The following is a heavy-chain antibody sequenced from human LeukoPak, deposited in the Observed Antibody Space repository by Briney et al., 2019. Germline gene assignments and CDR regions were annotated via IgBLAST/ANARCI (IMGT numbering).Heavy chain of an antibody. V-gene: IGHV4-61*03. CDR3: ARDSGYYYDSSGYFDY. Sequence: SETLSLTCAVSGGSISSGGYSWSWIRQPPGKGLEWIGYIYYSGSTNYNPSLKSRVTISVDTSKNHFSLTLSSVTAADTAVYYCARDSGYYYDSSGYFDYWGQGTLVTVSS. J-gene: IGHJ4*02. CDR2: IYYSGST. D-gene: IGHD3-22*01. CDR1: GGSISSGGYS.